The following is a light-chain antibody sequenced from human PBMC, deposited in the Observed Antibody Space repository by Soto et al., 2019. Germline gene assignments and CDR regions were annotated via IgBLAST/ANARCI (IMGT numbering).Light chain of an antibody. CDR3: QQYDTLSFT. CDR2: DAS. V-gene: IGKV1-33*01. CDR1: QDISNY. Sequence: PSSLSASVGDRVTITCQASQDISNYLNWYQQKLGKAPKLLIYDASNLEPGVPSRFSGSGSGTEFIFTISSLQPEDIATYYCQQYDTLSFTFGPGTKVDIK. J-gene: IGKJ3*01.